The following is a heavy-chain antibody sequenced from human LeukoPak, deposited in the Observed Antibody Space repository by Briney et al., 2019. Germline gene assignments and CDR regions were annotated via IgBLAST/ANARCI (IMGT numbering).Heavy chain of an antibody. CDR3: ARSSSGTYHY. D-gene: IGHD3-10*01. Sequence: GASVKVSCKTSGYNFPIYTMHWLRQAPGQSPEWMGSINGDNGNTKYSEKFQDRVTFTRDTSASSAYMELSSLRSEDTAVYYCARSSSGTYHYWGQGTLVTVSS. CDR2: INGDNGNT. CDR1: GYNFPIYT. J-gene: IGHJ4*02. V-gene: IGHV1-3*01.